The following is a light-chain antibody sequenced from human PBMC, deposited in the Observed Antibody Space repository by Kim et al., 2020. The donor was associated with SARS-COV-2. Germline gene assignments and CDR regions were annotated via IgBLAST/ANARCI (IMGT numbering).Light chain of an antibody. J-gene: IGKJ2*01. CDR3: QQYNKWPV. Sequence: EIVITQSPVTLSVSPGERATLSCRASQSVYSNLAWYQQKPGQTPRLLIYDASKRATGVPARFSGSGSGTEFTLTISSLQSEDFAVYYCQQYNKWPVFGQGTKLEI. CDR1: QSVYSN. V-gene: IGKV3-15*01. CDR2: DAS.